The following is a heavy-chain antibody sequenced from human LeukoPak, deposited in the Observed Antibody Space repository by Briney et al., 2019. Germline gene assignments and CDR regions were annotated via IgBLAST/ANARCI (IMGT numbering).Heavy chain of an antibody. J-gene: IGHJ4*02. Sequence: GGSLRLSRAASGFTLSSYTMSWVRQAPGKGVEWVSAISGSGGSTYYADSVKGRFTISRDNSKNTLYLQMNSLRAEDTAVYYCAKLPPYSSGWPPDYWGQGTLVTVSS. CDR3: AKLPPYSSGWPPDY. CDR1: GFTLSSYT. V-gene: IGHV3-23*01. CDR2: ISGSGGST. D-gene: IGHD6-19*01.